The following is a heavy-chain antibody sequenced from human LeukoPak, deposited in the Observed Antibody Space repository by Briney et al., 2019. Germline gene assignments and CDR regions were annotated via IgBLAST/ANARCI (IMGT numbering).Heavy chain of an antibody. CDR3: ARNPVAAYYFDY. V-gene: IGHV3-74*03. Sequence: GGSLRLSCAASGFTFSSYWMHWVRQAPGKGLVWVSRINSDGSSTKYADSVKGRFTISRDNAKNTLYVQMNNLRAEDTALYYCARNPVAAYYFDYWGQGTLVTVSS. CDR2: INSDGSST. D-gene: IGHD6-19*01. J-gene: IGHJ4*02. CDR1: GFTFSSYW.